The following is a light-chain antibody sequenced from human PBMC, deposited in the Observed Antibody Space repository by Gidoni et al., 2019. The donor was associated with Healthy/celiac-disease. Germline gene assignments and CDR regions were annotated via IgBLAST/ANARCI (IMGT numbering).Light chain of an antibody. V-gene: IGLV1-47*01. CDR2: RNN. J-gene: IGLJ2*01. CDR3: AAWDDSLSGPV. CDR1: SSNIGRNY. Sequence: QSVLTQPPPASGTPGQRVTISCSGSSSNIGRNYVYWYQQLPGTAPKLLIYRNNQRPSGVPDRFSGSKSGTSASLAISGLRSEDEADYYCAAWDDSLSGPVFGGGTKLTVL.